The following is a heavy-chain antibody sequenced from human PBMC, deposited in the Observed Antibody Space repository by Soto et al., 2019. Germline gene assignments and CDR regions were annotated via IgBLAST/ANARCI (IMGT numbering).Heavy chain of an antibody. J-gene: IGHJ4*02. V-gene: IGHV3-11*01. D-gene: IGHD2-2*01. Sequence: GGSLRLSCAASGFTFSDYYMSWIRQTPGKGLELVSYISITGNIVYYALSVRGRFTISRDNAKSSLFLQMTSLRGDDTAIYYCARGGGVGVAVVPTDSWGQGTLVTVSS. CDR2: ISITGNIV. CDR1: GFTFSDYY. CDR3: ARGGGVGVAVVPTDS.